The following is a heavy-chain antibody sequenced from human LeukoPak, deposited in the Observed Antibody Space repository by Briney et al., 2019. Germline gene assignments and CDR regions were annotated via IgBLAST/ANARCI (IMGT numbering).Heavy chain of an antibody. CDR3: ARVEDYDILTGYDY. Sequence: GGSLRLSCAASGFTFSSYWMSWVRQAPGKGLEWVANIKQDGREKYYVDSVKGRFTISRDNAKNSLYLQMDSLRAEDTAVYYCARVEDYDILTGYDYWGQGTLVTVSS. CDR2: IKQDGREK. D-gene: IGHD3-9*01. CDR1: GFTFSSYW. J-gene: IGHJ4*02. V-gene: IGHV3-7*01.